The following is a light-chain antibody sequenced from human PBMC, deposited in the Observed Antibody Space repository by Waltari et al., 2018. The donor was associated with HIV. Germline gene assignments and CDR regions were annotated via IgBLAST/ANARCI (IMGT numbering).Light chain of an antibody. V-gene: IGKV3-11*01. Sequence: EIVLTQSPATLSLSPGERATLSCRTSQSVDNYLAWYQQKPGQAPRLLIYDASTMATGVPARFSGSGSGTDFTLTISSLEPEDSAVYYCQQRSDWPPLTFGGGSKVEIK. CDR2: DAS. CDR3: QQRSDWPPLT. CDR1: QSVDNY. J-gene: IGKJ4*01.